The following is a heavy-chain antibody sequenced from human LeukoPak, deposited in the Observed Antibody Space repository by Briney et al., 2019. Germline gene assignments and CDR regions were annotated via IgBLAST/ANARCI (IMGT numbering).Heavy chain of an antibody. Sequence: SVKVSCKASGGTFSSYAISWVRQAPGQGLEWRGRIIPILGIANYAQKFQGRVTSTADKSTSTAYMELSSLRSEDTAVYYCARGTSGSYCDYWGQGTLVTVSS. D-gene: IGHD1-26*01. CDR3: ARGTSGSYCDY. CDR2: IIPILGIA. J-gene: IGHJ4*02. CDR1: GGTFSSYA. V-gene: IGHV1-69*04.